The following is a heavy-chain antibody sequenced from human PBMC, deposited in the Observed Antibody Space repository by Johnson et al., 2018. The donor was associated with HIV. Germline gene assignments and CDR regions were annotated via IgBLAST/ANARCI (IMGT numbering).Heavy chain of an antibody. CDR1: GFTFSSYG. J-gene: IGHJ3*02. D-gene: IGHD6-13*01. CDR3: AKEANPYSSSGYGDAFDI. Sequence: QVQLLESGGGVVQPGRSLRLSCAASGFTFSSYGMHWVRQAPGKGLEWVAVIWYDGTNKYYADSVKGRFTISRDNSKNTLYLQMNSLRAEDTAVYYCAKEANPYSSSGYGDAFDIWGQGTMVTVSS. CDR2: IWYDGTNK. V-gene: IGHV3-33*06.